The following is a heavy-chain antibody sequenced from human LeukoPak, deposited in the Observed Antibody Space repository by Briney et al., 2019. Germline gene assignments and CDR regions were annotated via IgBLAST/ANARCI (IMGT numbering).Heavy chain of an antibody. J-gene: IGHJ3*02. CDR3: AKGLDPDRITIFGVVILSAFDI. CDR1: GFTFSSYA. V-gene: IGHV3-23*01. CDR2: ISGSGGST. Sequence: GGSLRLSCAASGFTFSSYAMSWVRQAPGKGLEWVSAISGSGGSTYYADSVKGRFTISRDNSKNTLYLQMNSLRAEDTAVYYCAKGLDPDRITIFGVVILSAFDIWGQGTMVTVSS. D-gene: IGHD3-3*01.